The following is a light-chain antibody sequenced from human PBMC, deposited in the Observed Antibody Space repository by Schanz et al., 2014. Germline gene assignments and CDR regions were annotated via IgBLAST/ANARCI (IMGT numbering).Light chain of an antibody. CDR1: SSDVGGYNY. CDR3: ISYAGSRNLV. Sequence: QSALTQPPSASGSPGQSVTISCIGTSSDVGGYNYVSWYQQHPGKAPKLMIYEVNKRPSGVPDRFSGSKSGDTASLTVSGLQAEDDADYYCISYAGSRNLVFGGGTKLTVL. J-gene: IGLJ2*01. CDR2: EVN. V-gene: IGLV2-8*01.